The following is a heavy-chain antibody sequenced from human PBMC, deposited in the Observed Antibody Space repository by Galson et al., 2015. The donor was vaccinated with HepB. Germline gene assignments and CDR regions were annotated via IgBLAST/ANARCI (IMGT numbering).Heavy chain of an antibody. V-gene: IGHV3-48*02. CDR1: GFTFSDYN. Sequence: SLRLSCAASGFTFSDYNMNWVRQAPGKGLESVSYSTSNSAHIDYADSVKGRFTISRDNGISSLYLQMTSLRDEDTAVYYCAREAVTTYGLDVWGQGTTVTVSS. J-gene: IGHJ6*02. D-gene: IGHD1-14*01. CDR3: AREAVTTYGLDV. CDR2: STSNSAHI.